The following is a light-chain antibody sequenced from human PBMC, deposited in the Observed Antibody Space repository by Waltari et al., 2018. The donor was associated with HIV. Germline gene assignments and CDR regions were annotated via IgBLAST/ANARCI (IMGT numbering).Light chain of an antibody. CDR2: LAS. CDR3: QQADSVPWT. Sequence: DIQMTQSPSSVSASVGDSVTITCRASQDIDSYLAWYQQKPGKAPRLLIYLASSLQSGVPSRFSGSGSGTDFTLTISSLQPEDFATYYCQQADSVPWTFGQGTKVEIK. CDR1: QDIDSY. V-gene: IGKV1-12*01. J-gene: IGKJ1*01.